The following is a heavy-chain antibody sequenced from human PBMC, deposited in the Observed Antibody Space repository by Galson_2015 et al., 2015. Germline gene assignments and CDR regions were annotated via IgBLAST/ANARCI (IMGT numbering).Heavy chain of an antibody. Sequence: SVKVSCKASGYTFHMYGICWVRQAPGQGLEWMGWISAYTGDTTYAQKFQGRVTLTTDTATSTAFMELRSLRSDDTAVYFCARTIVGVEDDWGPGATVTV. CDR2: ISAYTGDT. CDR3: ARTIVGVEDD. J-gene: IGHJ6*02. D-gene: IGHD3-10*02. V-gene: IGHV1-18*04. CDR1: GYTFHMYG.